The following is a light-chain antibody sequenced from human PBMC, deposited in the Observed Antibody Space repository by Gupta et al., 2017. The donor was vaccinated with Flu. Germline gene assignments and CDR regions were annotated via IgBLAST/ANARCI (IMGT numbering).Light chain of an antibody. J-gene: IGKJ1*01. CDR1: QSGLYSSNNKNY. V-gene: IGKV4-1*01. Sequence: DIVMTQSPDALAVSLGERATINCKSSQSGLYSSNNKNYLAWYQQKPGQPPKLLIYWASTRESGVPDRFSGRGSGTDFTLTISSLQAEDVAVYYCQQDDSGPRTFGQGTKVEVK. CDR2: WAS. CDR3: QQDDSGPRT.